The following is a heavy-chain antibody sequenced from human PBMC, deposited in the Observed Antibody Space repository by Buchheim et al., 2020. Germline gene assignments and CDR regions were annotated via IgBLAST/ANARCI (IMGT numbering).Heavy chain of an antibody. Sequence: QVQLQQWGAGLLKPSETLSLTCAVYGGSFSGYYWSWIRRPPGKGLEWIGEINHSGSTNYNPSLKSRVTISVDTSKNQFSLKLSSVTAADTAVYYCARRRITGIRSYYYGMDVWGQGTT. CDR1: GGSFSGYY. D-gene: IGHD1-20*01. J-gene: IGHJ6*02. V-gene: IGHV4-34*01. CDR2: INHSGST. CDR3: ARRRITGIRSYYYGMDV.